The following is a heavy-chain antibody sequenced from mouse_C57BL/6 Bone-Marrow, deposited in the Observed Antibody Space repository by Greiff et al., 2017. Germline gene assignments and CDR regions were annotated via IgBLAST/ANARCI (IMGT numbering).Heavy chain of an antibody. CDR2: IDPSDSYT. Sequence: QVQLQQPGAELVMPGASVKLSCKASGYTFTSYWMHWVKQRPGQGLEWIGEIDPSDSYTNSNQKFKGKSTLTVDKSSSTAYMQLSSLTSEDSAVYYCARDTVVANYYAMDYWGQGTSVTVSS. J-gene: IGHJ4*01. CDR1: GYTFTSYW. CDR3: ARDTVVANYYAMDY. D-gene: IGHD1-1*01. V-gene: IGHV1-69*01.